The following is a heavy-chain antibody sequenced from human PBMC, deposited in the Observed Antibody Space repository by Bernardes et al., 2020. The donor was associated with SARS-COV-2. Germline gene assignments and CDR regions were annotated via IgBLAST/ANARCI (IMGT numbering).Heavy chain of an antibody. J-gene: IGHJ6*02. D-gene: IGHD3-16*01. V-gene: IGHV4-61*02. CDR1: GDSLSSSSYC. Sequence: TLSLTCSVSGDSLSSSSYCWSWIRQSAGKGLEWIGRIYASGNTYYNPSLKSRVTISVDTSKNQLSLNLNSVTAADTAMYYCVRGIAPRGGYYYYALDVWGQGTTVTVSS. CDR3: VRGIAPRGGYYYYALDV. CDR2: IYASGNT.